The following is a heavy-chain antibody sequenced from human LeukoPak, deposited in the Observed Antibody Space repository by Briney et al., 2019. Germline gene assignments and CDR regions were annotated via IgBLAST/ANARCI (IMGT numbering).Heavy chain of an antibody. CDR2: INHSGST. CDR1: GGSFSGYY. D-gene: IGHD6-13*01. J-gene: IGHJ6*03. V-gene: IGHV4-34*01. CDR3: ARGMETAAGFPYYYYYYMDV. Sequence: PSETLSLTCAVYGGSFSGYYWSWIRQPPGKGLEWIGEINHSGSTNYNPSLKSRVTISVDTSKNQFSLKLSSVTAADTAVYYCARGMETAAGFPYYYYYYMDVWGKGTTVTVSS.